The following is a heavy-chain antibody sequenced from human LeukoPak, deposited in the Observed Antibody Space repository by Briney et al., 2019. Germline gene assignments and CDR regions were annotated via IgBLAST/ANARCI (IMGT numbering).Heavy chain of an antibody. J-gene: IGHJ6*03. V-gene: IGHV3-21*01. D-gene: IGHD1-26*01. CDR2: ISSSSSYI. Sequence: GGSLRLSCAASGFTFSSYTMKWVRQAPGKGLEWVSSISSSSSYIYYADSVKGRFTISRDNAKNSLFLQMNSLRAEDTAVYFCARATWDPNYYYMDVWGKGTTVTISS. CDR3: ARATWDPNYYYMDV. CDR1: GFTFSSYT.